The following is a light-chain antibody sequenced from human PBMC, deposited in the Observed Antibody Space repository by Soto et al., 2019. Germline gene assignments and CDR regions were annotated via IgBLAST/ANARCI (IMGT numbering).Light chain of an antibody. J-gene: IGKJ5*01. CDR3: QQRSNRIT. CDR2: DVS. V-gene: IGKV3-11*01. Sequence: ESVLAQSPATLSLSPGERATLSCRASQSLDSSLAWFQQKPGQAPRLLIYDVSTRAAAIPARFSGSGSGTDFTLTVSSLEPEDFALYYCQQRSNRITFGQGTRLEIK. CDR1: QSLDSS.